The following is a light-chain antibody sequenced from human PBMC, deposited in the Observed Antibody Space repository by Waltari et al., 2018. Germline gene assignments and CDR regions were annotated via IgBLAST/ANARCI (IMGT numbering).Light chain of an antibody. J-gene: IGKJ1*01. Sequence: EIVLTQSPGTLSLSPGERTTLSCRTSQYVSSSHLAWYQRKPGQAPRLLIYGASSRATGIPDRFSGSVSGTDFTLTISRLEPEDFAVYYCQQYGTSPWTFGQGTKVEI. CDR3: QQYGTSPWT. CDR2: GAS. CDR1: QYVSSSH. V-gene: IGKV3-20*01.